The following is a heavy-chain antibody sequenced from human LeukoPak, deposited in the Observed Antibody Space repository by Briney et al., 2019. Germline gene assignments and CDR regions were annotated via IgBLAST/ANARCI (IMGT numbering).Heavy chain of an antibody. CDR2: IYYSGST. Sequence: MTSETLSLTCTVSGGSISSYYWSWIRQPPGKGLEWIGYIYYSGSTNYNPSLKSRVTISVDTSKNQFSLKLSSVTAADTAVYYCARLSSSGWLPFDYWGQGTLVTVSS. CDR1: GGSISSYY. V-gene: IGHV4-59*08. D-gene: IGHD6-19*01. CDR3: ARLSSSGWLPFDY. J-gene: IGHJ4*02.